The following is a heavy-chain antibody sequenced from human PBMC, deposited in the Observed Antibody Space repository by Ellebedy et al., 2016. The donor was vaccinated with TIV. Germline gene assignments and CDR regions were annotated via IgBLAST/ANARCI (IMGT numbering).Heavy chain of an antibody. D-gene: IGHD3-3*01. CDR3: ARVRDFWSGRDAFDI. J-gene: IGHJ3*02. V-gene: IGHV3-7*04. CDR1: GFTFSSYW. CDR2: IKQDGSEK. Sequence: GESLKISCAASGFTFSSYWMSWVRQAPGKGLQWVANIKQDGSEKYYVDSVKGRFNIYRDNAKNAMYLQMNGLRAEDRAVYYCARVRDFWSGRDAFDIWGQGTMVTVSS.